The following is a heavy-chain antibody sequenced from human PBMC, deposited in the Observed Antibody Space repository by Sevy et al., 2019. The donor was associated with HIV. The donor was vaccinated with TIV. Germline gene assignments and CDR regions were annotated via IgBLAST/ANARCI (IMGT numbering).Heavy chain of an antibody. Sequence: SQTLSLTCGVSGVSISSSHWWSWVRQSPGKGLEWIGEGYHSGSTNYSPSLKSRVTISLDKSTNQVSLRLTSVTAADTAVYYCAARVSAIAHRFDYWGQGAPVTVSS. CDR3: AARVSAIAHRFDY. D-gene: IGHD2-21*01. CDR2: GYHSGST. V-gene: IGHV4-4*02. J-gene: IGHJ4*02. CDR1: GVSISSSHW.